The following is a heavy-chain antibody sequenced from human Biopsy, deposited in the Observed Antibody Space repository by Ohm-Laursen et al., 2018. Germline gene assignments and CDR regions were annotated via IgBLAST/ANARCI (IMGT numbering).Heavy chain of an antibody. CDR2: IYYSGST. CDR1: DGFINSYY. Sequence: SDTLSLTCTVSDGFINSYYWNWIRQPPGKGLEWIGNIYYSGSTNFNPSLESRVTISVDTSKNQFSLKLSSVTAADTAVYFCARGSSYGYDFDYWGQGTLVAVSS. V-gene: IGHV4-59*07. CDR3: ARGSSYGYDFDY. J-gene: IGHJ4*02. D-gene: IGHD5-18*01.